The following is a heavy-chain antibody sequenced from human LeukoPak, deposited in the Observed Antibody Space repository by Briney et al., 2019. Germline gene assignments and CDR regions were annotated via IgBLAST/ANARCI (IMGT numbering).Heavy chain of an antibody. V-gene: IGHV1-69*02. D-gene: IGHD4-17*01. CDR1: GGTFSSYT. CDR3: ARPSTVTTNYYYYGMDV. J-gene: IGHJ6*02. CDR2: IIPILGIA. Sequence: SVKVPCKASGGTFSSYTISWVRQAPGQGLEWMGRIIPILGIANYAQKFQGRVTITADKSTSTAYMELSSLRSEDTAVYYCARPSTVTTNYYYYGMDVWGQGTTVTVSS.